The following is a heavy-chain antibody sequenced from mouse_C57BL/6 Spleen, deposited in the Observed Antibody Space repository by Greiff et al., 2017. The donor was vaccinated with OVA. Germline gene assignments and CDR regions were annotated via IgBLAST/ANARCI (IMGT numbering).Heavy chain of an antibody. D-gene: IGHD2-2*01. CDR1: GYTFTDYY. Sequence: QVQLKESGAELVRPGASVKLSCKASGYTFTDYYINWVKQRPGQGLEWIARIYPGSGNTYYNEKFKGKATLTAEKSSSTAYMQLSRLTSEDSAVYFCARVEGYDGFDYWGQGTTLTVSS. V-gene: IGHV1-76*01. CDR2: IYPGSGNT. CDR3: ARVEGYDGFDY. J-gene: IGHJ2*01.